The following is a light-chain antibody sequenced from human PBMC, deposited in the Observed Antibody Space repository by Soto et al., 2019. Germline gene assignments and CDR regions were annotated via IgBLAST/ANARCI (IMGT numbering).Light chain of an antibody. J-gene: IGLJ2*01. CDR2: EVS. Sequence: QSALTQPASVSGSPGQSITISCTGTSSDVGGYNYVSWYQQHPGKAPKLMIYEVSNRPSGVSNRFSGSKSGNTPSLTISGLQAEDEADYYCSSYTSSSTPYVVFGGGTKLTVL. CDR1: SSDVGGYNY. CDR3: SSYTSSSTPYVV. V-gene: IGLV2-14*01.